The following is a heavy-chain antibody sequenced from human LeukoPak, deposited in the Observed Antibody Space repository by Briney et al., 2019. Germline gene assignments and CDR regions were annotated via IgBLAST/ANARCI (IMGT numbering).Heavy chain of an antibody. CDR3: ARENSGSYREFDY. CDR2: IYTSGST. Sequence: PAATLSLTSEVPRGAIDSNYRRSLRHPARKGQEWIGRIYTSGSTNYNASLKSRVSMSVDTSKNQFSLKLSSVTAADTAVFYCARENSGSYREFDYWGQGTLVTVSS. CDR1: RGAIDSNY. J-gene: IGHJ4*02. V-gene: IGHV4-4*07. D-gene: IGHD1-26*01.